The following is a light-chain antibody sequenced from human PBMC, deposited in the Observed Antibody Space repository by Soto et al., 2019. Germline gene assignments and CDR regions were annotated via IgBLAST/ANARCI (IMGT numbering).Light chain of an antibody. Sequence: LTQPRSVSGSPGQSVTISCTGTSSDVGGYNYVSWYQQHPGKAPKLMIYDVSKRPSGVPDRFSGSKSGNPASLTISGLQAEDEADYYCCSYAGSYTFYVFGTGTKVTVL. J-gene: IGLJ1*01. V-gene: IGLV2-11*01. CDR3: CSYAGSYTFYV. CDR2: DVS. CDR1: SSDVGGYNY.